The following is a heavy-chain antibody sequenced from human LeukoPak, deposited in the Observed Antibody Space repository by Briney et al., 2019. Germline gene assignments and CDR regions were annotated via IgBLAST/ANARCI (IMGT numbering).Heavy chain of an antibody. D-gene: IGHD5-18*01. V-gene: IGHV3-11*01. CDR3: ASGIQLWPFYGMDV. CDR2: ISSSGSTT. Sequence: GGSLRLSCAASGFTFSDYYMSWIRQAPGKGLEWVSYISSSGSTTYYADSVKGRFTISRDNSKNTLYLQMNSLRAEDTAVYYCASGIQLWPFYGMDVWGQGTTVTVSS. CDR1: GFTFSDYY. J-gene: IGHJ6*02.